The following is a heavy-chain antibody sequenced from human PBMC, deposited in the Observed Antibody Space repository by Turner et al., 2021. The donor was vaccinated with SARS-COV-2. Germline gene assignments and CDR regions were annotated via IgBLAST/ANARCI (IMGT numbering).Heavy chain of an antibody. J-gene: IGHJ4*02. CDR1: GYTLIELS. CDR2: FDPEDGET. Sequence: QVQLVQSGDEVKKPGASVKVPCKVSGYTLIELSTHWVRQAPGKGLEWMGGFDPEDGETISAQKFQGRVTMTEDTSTDTAYMELSSLRSEDTAVYYCATGYAYCGGDCSIHYWGQGTLVTVSS. V-gene: IGHV1-24*01. CDR3: ATGYAYCGGDCSIHY. D-gene: IGHD2-21*02.